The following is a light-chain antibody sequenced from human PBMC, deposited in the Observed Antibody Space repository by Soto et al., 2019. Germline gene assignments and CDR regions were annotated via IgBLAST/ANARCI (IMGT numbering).Light chain of an antibody. CDR3: SSYTTSSSDV. V-gene: IGLV2-14*01. CDR2: DVT. Sequence: QSVLTQPASVSGCPGQSITISCAGTSSDVGGYIYVSWYQQHPGKAPKLMIYDVTSRPSGVSYRFSGSKSGNTASLTISGLQADDEADYYCSSYTTSSSDVFGTGTKVTVL. J-gene: IGLJ1*01. CDR1: SSDVGGYIY.